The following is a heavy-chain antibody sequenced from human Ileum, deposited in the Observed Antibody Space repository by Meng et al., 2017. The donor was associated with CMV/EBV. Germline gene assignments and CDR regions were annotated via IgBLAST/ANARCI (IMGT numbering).Heavy chain of an antibody. J-gene: IGHJ6*02. Sequence: GESLKISCAASGFTFSIYGMHWVRQAPGKGLEWVAFVRYDGSNKYYPDSVKGRFTISRDNSKTTLFLQMNSLSAEDTAVYYCTRNPGEAGSYYYYYVMDVWGQGTTVTVSS. D-gene: IGHD3-16*01. CDR3: TRNPGEAGSYYYYYVMDV. V-gene: IGHV3-30*02. CDR1: GFTFSIYG. CDR2: VRYDGSNK.